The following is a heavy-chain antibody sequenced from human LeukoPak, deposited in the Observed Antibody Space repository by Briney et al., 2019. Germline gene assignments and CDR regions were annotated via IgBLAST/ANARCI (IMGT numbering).Heavy chain of an antibody. CDR1: GYTFSSYG. CDR3: ARRGGSYSHSDF. J-gene: IGHJ4*02. Sequence: ASVKVSCKASGYTFSSYGIIWVRQAPGQGLQWMGWVSPFNGNTDYALKLQGRVTMTTDTSTTTAYMELRSLTSDDMAVYYCARRGGSYSHSDFWGQGTLVTVFS. V-gene: IGHV1-18*03. CDR2: VSPFNGNT. D-gene: IGHD1-26*01.